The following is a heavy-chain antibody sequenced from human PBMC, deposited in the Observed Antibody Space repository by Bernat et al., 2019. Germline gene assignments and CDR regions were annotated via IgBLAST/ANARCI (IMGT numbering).Heavy chain of an antibody. CDR1: GFTFSSYW. D-gene: IGHD3-3*01. Sequence: EVQLVESGGGLVQPGGSLRLSCAASGFTFSSYWMHWVRQAPGKGLVWVSRINSDGSSTSYADSVKGRFTISRDNAKNTLYLQMNSLGAEDTAVYYCARDLWSGYHYYYYGMDVWGQGTTVTVSS. CDR3: ARDLWSGYHYYYYGMDV. V-gene: IGHV3-74*01. J-gene: IGHJ6*02. CDR2: INSDGSST.